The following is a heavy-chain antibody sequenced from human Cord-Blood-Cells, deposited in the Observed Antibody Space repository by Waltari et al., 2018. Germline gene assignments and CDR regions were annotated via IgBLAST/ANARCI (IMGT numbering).Heavy chain of an antibody. J-gene: IGHJ4*02. CDR2: IDPSGGSK. CDR1: GYTFTSYY. D-gene: IGHD3-9*01. V-gene: IGHV1-46*01. Sequence: QVQLVQSGAEVKKPGASVKVSCKASGYTFTSYYMHWVRQAPGQGLEWMGIIDPSGGSKSYAQKFQVRVTMTRDTSTSTVYMELSSLRSEDTAVYYCARDPRHYDILTGMFDYWGQGTLGTVSS. CDR3: ARDPRHYDILTGMFDY.